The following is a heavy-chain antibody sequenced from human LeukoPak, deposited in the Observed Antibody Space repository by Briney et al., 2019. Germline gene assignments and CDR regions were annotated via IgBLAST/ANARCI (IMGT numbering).Heavy chain of an antibody. V-gene: IGHV3-23*01. CDR2: ISGSGENT. CDR3: AQDRFVSSGRDDY. D-gene: IGHD6-19*01. CDR1: GFTFSSYA. Sequence: GGSLRLSCAASGFTFSSYAMSWVRQAPGKGLEWVSGISGSGENTYYVDSVKGRFAISRDNSKNTLYLQMTNLRVDDTAVYFCAQDRFVSSGRDDYWGQGTLVTVSS. J-gene: IGHJ4*02.